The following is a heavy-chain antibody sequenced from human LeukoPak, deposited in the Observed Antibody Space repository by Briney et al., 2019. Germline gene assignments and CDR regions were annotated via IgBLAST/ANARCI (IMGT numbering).Heavy chain of an antibody. J-gene: IGHJ3*02. D-gene: IGHD2-2*02. CDR3: ARDEENIYCSSTSCYTSAFDI. V-gene: IGHV3-30-3*01. CDR1: GFTFSSYA. CDR2: ISYDGSNK. Sequence: PGGSLRLSCAASGFTFSSYAMHWVRQAPGKGLEWVAVISYDGSNKYYADSVKGRFTISRDNSKNTLYLQMNSLRAEDTAVYYCARDEENIYCSSTSCYTSAFDIWGQGTMVTVSS.